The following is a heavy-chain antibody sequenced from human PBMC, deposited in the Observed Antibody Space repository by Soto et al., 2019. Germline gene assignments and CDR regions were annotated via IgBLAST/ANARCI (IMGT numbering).Heavy chain of an antibody. CDR1: GFTFSSYE. Sequence: EVQLVESGGGLVQPGGSLRLSCAASGFTFSSYEMNWVRQAPGKGLEWVSYISSSGSTIYYADSVKGRFTISRDNAKNSLYLQMNSLRAEDTAVYYCARDLEGSSRAPNYYYYYGMDVWGQGTTVTVSS. CDR2: ISSSGSTI. D-gene: IGHD3-10*01. V-gene: IGHV3-48*03. CDR3: ARDLEGSSRAPNYYYYYGMDV. J-gene: IGHJ6*02.